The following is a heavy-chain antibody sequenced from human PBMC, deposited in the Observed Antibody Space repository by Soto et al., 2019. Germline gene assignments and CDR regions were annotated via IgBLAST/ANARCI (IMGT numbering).Heavy chain of an antibody. V-gene: IGHV4-59*04. D-gene: IGHD3-22*01. CDR3: ARHKTTMLTVVSAFDP. J-gene: IGHJ5*02. CDR1: GGSITSYH. Sequence: LSLTCVVSGGSITSYHWSWIRQFPGKGLEWIAYTAYTGSTFYNPALKSRVTFSVDTSKNHFSLKLSSVTAADTAVYYCARHKTTMLTVVSAFDPWGQGTRVTVSS. CDR2: TAYTGST.